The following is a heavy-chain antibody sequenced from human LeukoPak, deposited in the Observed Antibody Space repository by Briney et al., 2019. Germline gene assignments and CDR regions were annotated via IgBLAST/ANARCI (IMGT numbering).Heavy chain of an antibody. J-gene: IGHJ6*02. Sequence: GGSLRLSCAASGFTFSSYAMSWIRQAPGKGLEWVSTISGSGGSTFYADSVKGRFTISRDNSKNTLYLQMNSLRAEDTAVYYCAKDLDIVVVPAALYYYYGMDVWGQGTTVTVSS. D-gene: IGHD2-2*01. CDR3: AKDLDIVVVPAALYYYYGMDV. CDR1: GFTFSSYA. V-gene: IGHV3-23*01. CDR2: ISGSGGST.